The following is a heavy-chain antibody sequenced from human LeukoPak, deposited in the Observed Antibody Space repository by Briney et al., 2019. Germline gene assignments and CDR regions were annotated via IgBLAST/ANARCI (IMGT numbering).Heavy chain of an antibody. V-gene: IGHV3-23*01. D-gene: IGHD6-19*01. Sequence: GGSLSLSCAASGFSFSSYAMSWVRQAPGKGLEWVSTVSGGGDTTLYADSVKGRFTISRDNSKNTLYIQMNSLRAEDTAVYYCVEDLYYSGWDPLAYWGQGTLVTVSA. CDR3: VEDLYYSGWDPLAY. CDR2: VSGGGDTT. J-gene: IGHJ4*02. CDR1: GFSFSSYA.